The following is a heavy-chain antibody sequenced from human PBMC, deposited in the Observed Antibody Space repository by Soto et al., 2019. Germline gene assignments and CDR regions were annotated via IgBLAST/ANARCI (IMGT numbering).Heavy chain of an antibody. V-gene: IGHV4-59*01. J-gene: IGHJ6*02. CDR1: GGSISSYY. Sequence: QVQLQESGPGLVKPSETLSLTCTVSGGSISSYYWSWIRQPPGKGLEWIGYIYYSWSTNDNPSLTSRVTISVDTSKNQFSLKLSSVTAADTAVYYCARVGLTGTIGLYYYYGMDVWGQGTTVTVSS. CDR2: IYYSWST. CDR3: ARVGLTGTIGLYYYYGMDV. D-gene: IGHD1-7*01.